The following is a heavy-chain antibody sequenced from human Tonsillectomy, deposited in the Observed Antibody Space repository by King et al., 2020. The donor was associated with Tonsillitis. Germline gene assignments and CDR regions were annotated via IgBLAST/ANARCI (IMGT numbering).Heavy chain of an antibody. CDR2: VKSKADGGTI. D-gene: IGHD2-21*02. CDR3: TTALVVTSFDC. J-gene: IGHJ4*02. Sequence: VQLVESGGGLVKPGGSLILSCSASGFTVSNAWMSWGRQAPGKGLEWVGRVKSKADGGTIDSAAPVKGRFTMSRDDSKNTLYLQMNSLKTEDTAVYFCTTALVVTSFDCWGQGTLVTVSS. V-gene: IGHV3-15*01. CDR1: GFTVSNAW.